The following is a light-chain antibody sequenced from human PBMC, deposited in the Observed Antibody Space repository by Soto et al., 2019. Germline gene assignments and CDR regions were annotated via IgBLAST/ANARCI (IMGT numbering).Light chain of an antibody. V-gene: IGKV1-39*01. Sequence: DIQMTQSPSSLSASVGDRVTITCLASQSISNYLNWYQQKPGKAPNLLIYDASTLQSGVPSRFSGSGSGTEFTLTISSLQPEDFATYYCQQYQKIPWTFGQGTKVDI. CDR3: QQYQKIPWT. CDR1: QSISNY. CDR2: DAS. J-gene: IGKJ1*01.